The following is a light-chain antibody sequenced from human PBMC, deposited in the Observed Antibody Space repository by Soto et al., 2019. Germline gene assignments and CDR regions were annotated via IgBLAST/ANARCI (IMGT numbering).Light chain of an antibody. CDR2: AAS. J-gene: IGKJ5*01. V-gene: IGKV1-27*01. CDR1: QGISNF. CDR3: QKYSSVIT. Sequence: DIQMTQSPSSLSASVGDRVTITCQASQGISNFLAWYQQKPGKVPKLLISAASTLQSGVPSRFSGSGSGTDSTLTITSLQPEDVATYYCQKYSSVITFGQGKRLEIK.